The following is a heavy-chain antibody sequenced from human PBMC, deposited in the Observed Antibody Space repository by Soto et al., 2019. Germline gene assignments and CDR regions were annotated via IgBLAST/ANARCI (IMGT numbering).Heavy chain of an antibody. Sequence: EVQLVESGGGLVQPGGSLRLSCAASGFTFSSYSMNWVRQAPGKGLAWVSYISSSSSTIYYADSVKGRFTISRDNAKNSLYLQMNSLRAEDTAVYYCASSYYYDSSGYYPVDYWGQGTLVTVSS. CDR3: ASSYYYDSSGYYPVDY. D-gene: IGHD3-22*01. CDR1: GFTFSSYS. J-gene: IGHJ4*02. V-gene: IGHV3-48*01. CDR2: ISSSSSTI.